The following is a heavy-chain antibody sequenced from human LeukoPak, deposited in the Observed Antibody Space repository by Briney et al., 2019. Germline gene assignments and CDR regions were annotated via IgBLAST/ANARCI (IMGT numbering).Heavy chain of an antibody. Sequence: SETLSLTCAVYGGSFSGYYWSWIRQPPGKGLEWIGEINHSGSTDYNPSLKSRVTISVDTSKNQFSLKLTSVTAADTAVYYCARRGYCSGVSCYSFDYWGQGTLVTVSS. CDR1: GGSFSGYY. CDR3: ARRGYCSGVSCYSFDY. CDR2: INHSGST. J-gene: IGHJ4*02. D-gene: IGHD2-15*01. V-gene: IGHV4-34*01.